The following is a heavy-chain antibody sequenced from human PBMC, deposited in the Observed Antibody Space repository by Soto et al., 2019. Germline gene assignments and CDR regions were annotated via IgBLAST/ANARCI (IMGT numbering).Heavy chain of an antibody. CDR3: ARNKVMITFGGVIVYSKNYINTWFDP. D-gene: IGHD3-16*02. Sequence: QVQLVQSGAEVKKPGASVKVSCKASGYTFTSYAMHWVRQAPGQRLEWMGWINAGNGNTKYSQKFQVRVTITRDTSASTAYIELSSLRSEDTAVYYCARNKVMITFGGVIVYSKNYINTWFDPWGQGTLVTVSS. J-gene: IGHJ5*02. CDR2: INAGNGNT. V-gene: IGHV1-3*01. CDR1: GYTFTSYA.